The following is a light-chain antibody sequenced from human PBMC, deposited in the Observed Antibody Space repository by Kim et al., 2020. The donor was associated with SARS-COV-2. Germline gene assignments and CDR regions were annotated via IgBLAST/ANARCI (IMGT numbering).Light chain of an antibody. CDR3: QSYDSSLSGSV. V-gene: IGLV1-40*01. CDR2: VNS. CDR1: SSNSGARYD. Sequence: HMVTLSCIGSSSNSGARYDVPWYQQLPGPAPKILSCVNSNRPSGVPDRFAGYKSGNSASLAISGLQAEDEADYYCQSYDSSLSGSVFGGGTQLTVL. J-gene: IGLJ2*01.